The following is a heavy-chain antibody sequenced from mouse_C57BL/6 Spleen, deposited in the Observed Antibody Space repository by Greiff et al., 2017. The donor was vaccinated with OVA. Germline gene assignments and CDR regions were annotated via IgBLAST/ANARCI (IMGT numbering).Heavy chain of an antibody. CDR3: ARDGYSYYFDY. D-gene: IGHD2-3*01. CDR1: GYTFTDYN. J-gene: IGHJ2*01. V-gene: IGHV1-22*01. CDR2: INPNNGGT. Sequence: EVKLQESGPELVKPGASVKMSCKASGYTFTDYNMHWVKQSHGKSLEWIGYINPNNGGTSYNQKFKGKATLTVNKSSSTAYMELRSLTSEDSAVYYCARDGYSYYFDYWGQGTTLTVSS.